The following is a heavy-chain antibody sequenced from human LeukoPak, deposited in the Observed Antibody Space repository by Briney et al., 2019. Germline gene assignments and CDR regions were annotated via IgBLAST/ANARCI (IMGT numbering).Heavy chain of an antibody. CDR1: GFTFSSYG. CDR2: VWYDGSNN. D-gene: IGHD3-22*01. V-gene: IGHV3-33*01. Sequence: GGSLRLSCAASGFTFSSYGMHWVRQAPGKGLDWVAVVWYDGSNNSYADSVKGRFTISRDNSKNTLYLQMNSLRAEDTAVYYCARDTVGYDSSGYYHYWGQGTLVTVSS. CDR3: ARDTVGYDSSGYYHY. J-gene: IGHJ4*02.